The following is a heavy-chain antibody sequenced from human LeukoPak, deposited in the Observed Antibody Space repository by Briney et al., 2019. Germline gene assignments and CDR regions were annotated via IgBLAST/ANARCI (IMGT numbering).Heavy chain of an antibody. Sequence: SETLSLTCTVSGGSISGYYWSWVRQPPGKGLEWIGYIFYSGSTNYNPSLKSRVTISGDTSKNQFSLKLTSVTAADTAVYYCARGMVRGVINPFDYWGQGTLVTVSS. CDR3: ARGMVRGVINPFDY. CDR1: GGSISGYY. CDR2: IFYSGST. V-gene: IGHV4-59*01. D-gene: IGHD3-10*01. J-gene: IGHJ4*02.